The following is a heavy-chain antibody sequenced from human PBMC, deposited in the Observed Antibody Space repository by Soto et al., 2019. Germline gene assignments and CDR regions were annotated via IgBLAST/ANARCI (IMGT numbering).Heavy chain of an antibody. CDR3: ARNYYDSSGPNWFDP. V-gene: IGHV1-18*01. Sequence: ASVKVSCKASGYIFMNYGMSWVRQAPGQGLEWMGWISAYNGNTNYAQKLQGRVTMTTDTSTSTAYMELRSLRSDDTAVYYCARNYYDSSGPNWFDPWGQGTLVTVSS. J-gene: IGHJ5*02. CDR2: ISAYNGNT. CDR1: GYIFMNYG. D-gene: IGHD3-22*01.